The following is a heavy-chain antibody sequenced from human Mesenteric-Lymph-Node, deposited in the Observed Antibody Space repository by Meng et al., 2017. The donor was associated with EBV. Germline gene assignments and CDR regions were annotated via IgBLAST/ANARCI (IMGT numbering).Heavy chain of an antibody. J-gene: IGHJ4*02. CDR2: FYYSENT. Sequence: QLPLRGSGPGLVKPSETLSLTCTVSGGSISSSSYYWGWIRQPPGKGLEWIGDFYYSENTYYNPSLKSRVTISVDTSKNQFSLKLSSVTAADTAVYYCARRPWSLYYYFDYWGPGTLVTVSS. CDR3: ARRPWSLYYYFDY. CDR1: GGSISSSSYY. V-gene: IGHV4-39*07. D-gene: IGHD1-26*01.